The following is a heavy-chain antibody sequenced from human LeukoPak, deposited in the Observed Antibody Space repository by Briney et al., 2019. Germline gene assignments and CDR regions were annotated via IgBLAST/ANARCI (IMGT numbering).Heavy chain of an antibody. Sequence: GGSLRLSCAASGFTLRNNYMNCVRHAPEEGLEWVSLIYSGNDTFYADSVKCRFTVSRDHSKNTMYIQMNSLRAEDTAVYYCARHPPAVALNTYAWGQGTLVIVSS. CDR1: GFTLRNNY. CDR2: IYSGNDT. D-gene: IGHD6-13*01. V-gene: IGHV3-66*04. CDR3: ARHPPAVALNTYA. J-gene: IGHJ5*02.